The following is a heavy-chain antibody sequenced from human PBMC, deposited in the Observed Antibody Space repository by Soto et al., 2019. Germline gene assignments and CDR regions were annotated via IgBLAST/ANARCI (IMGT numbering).Heavy chain of an antibody. CDR1: GFAFSRSA. Sequence: EVQLLESGGGLIQPGGSLRLSCAASGFAFSRSAMAWVRQAPEKGLEWVSSISEGGGTTFYAGSVEGRFTISRDNSKNTLYLQMNSVRADDTAVYYCAKGGYRHAYDWGRGPWSPSPQ. CDR3: AKGGYRHAYD. J-gene: IGHJ1*01. CDR2: ISEGGGTT. V-gene: IGHV3-23*01. D-gene: IGHD3-16*01.